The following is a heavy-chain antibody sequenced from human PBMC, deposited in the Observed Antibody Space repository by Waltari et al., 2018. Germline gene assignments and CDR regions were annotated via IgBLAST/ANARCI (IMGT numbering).Heavy chain of an antibody. CDR2: MYYSGAT. V-gene: IGHV4-39*07. CDR3: TRGPATNFDC. CDR1: GGSISSSSYY. J-gene: IGHJ4*02. Sequence: QLQLQESGPGLVKPSETLSLTCTVSGGSISSSSYYWGWIRQPPGKGLEWIGSMYYSGATYYNPSLKSRVTISLDTSKNQFSLKLTSVTAADTAVYYCTRGPATNFDCWGQGILVTVSS. D-gene: IGHD3-10*01.